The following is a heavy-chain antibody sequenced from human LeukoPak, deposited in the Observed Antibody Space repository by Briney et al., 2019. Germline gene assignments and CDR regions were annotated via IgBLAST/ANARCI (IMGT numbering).Heavy chain of an antibody. CDR3: ARDRSSSSWYPIWFDY. D-gene: IGHD6-13*01. CDR1: GYTFTGYY. J-gene: IGHJ4*02. Sequence: ASVKVSCQASGYTFTGYYMHWVRQAPGQGLEWMGWINPNSGGTNYAQKFQGRVTMTRDTSISTAYMELSRLRSDDTAVYYCARDRSSSSWYPIWFDYWGQGTLVTVSS. CDR2: INPNSGGT. V-gene: IGHV1-2*02.